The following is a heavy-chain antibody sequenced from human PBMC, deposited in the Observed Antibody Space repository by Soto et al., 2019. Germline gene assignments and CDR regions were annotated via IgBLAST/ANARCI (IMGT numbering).Heavy chain of an antibody. CDR2: ISSSSSYI. J-gene: IGHJ3*01. CDR3: ARDLEAAAGTN. Sequence: GGSLRLSCAASGFTFSGYSMNWVRPAPGKGLEWVSSISSSSSYIYYADSVKGRFTISRDNAKNSLYLQMNSLRAEDTAVYYCARDLEAAAGTNWGQGTMVTVSS. D-gene: IGHD6-13*01. CDR1: GFTFSGYS. V-gene: IGHV3-21*04.